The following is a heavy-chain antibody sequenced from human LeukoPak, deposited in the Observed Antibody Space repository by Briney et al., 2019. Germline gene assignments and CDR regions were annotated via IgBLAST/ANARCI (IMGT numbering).Heavy chain of an antibody. Sequence: GGSLRLSRAASGLTFSSFGMHWVRQAPGKGLEWVALIRFDGSNVYYADSVKGRFTISRDNSKNTLYLQMSSLRPEDTAVYYCAKGGYYFDFWGQGTLVTVSS. V-gene: IGHV3-30*02. J-gene: IGHJ4*02. CDR2: IRFDGSNV. CDR1: GLTFSSFG. CDR3: AKGGYYFDF. D-gene: IGHD3-16*01.